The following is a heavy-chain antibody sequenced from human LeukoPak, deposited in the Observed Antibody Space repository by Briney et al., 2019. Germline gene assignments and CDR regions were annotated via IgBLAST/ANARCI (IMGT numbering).Heavy chain of an antibody. CDR1: GFTFDDYA. D-gene: IGHD6-19*01. Sequence: GRSLRLSCAASGFTFDDYAMHWVRQAPGKGLEWVSGISWNSGSIGYADSVKGRFTISRDNAKNSLYLQMNSLRAEDTALYYCAKDIYPYSSGSFDYWGQGTLVTVSS. CDR3: AKDIYPYSSGSFDY. CDR2: ISWNSGSI. V-gene: IGHV3-9*01. J-gene: IGHJ4*02.